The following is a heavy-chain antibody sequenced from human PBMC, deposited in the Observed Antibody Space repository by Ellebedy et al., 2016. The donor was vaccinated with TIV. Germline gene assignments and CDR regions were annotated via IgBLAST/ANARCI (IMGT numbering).Heavy chain of an antibody. J-gene: IGHJ5*02. V-gene: IGHV3-23*01. Sequence: GGSLRLSCAASGFTFSSHIMSWVRQAPGKGLDWVSTISGSGGSTYYADSVKGRFTISRDNSKNTLYLQMNSLRAEDTAVYYCARGDEVLPGWFDPWGQGTLVTVSS. CDR1: GFTFSSHI. CDR3: ARGDEVLPGWFDP. CDR2: ISGSGGST.